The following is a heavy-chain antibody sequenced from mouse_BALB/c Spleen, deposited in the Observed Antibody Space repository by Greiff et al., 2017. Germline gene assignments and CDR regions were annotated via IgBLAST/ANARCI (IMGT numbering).Heavy chain of an antibody. D-gene: IGHD2-4*01. CDR3: ARGDYDERTSNY. CDR1: GYTFTSYT. J-gene: IGHJ2*01. CDR2: INPSSGYT. Sequence: QVQLQQSGAELARPGASVKMSCKASGYTFTSYTMHWVKQRPGQGLEWIGYINPSSGYTNYNQKFKDKATLTADKSSSTAYMQLSSLTSEDSAVYYCARGDYDERTSNYWGQGTTLTVSS. V-gene: IGHV1-4*01.